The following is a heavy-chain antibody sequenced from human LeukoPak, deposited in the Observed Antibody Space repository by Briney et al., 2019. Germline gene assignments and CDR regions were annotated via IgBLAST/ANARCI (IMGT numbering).Heavy chain of an antibody. CDR3: ARVTGGRYCSTTSCYMRGWFDP. J-gene: IGHJ5*02. CDR1: GGTFSSYA. V-gene: IGHV1-69*13. D-gene: IGHD2-2*02. Sequence: SVKVSCKASGGTFSSYAISWVRQAPGQGLEWMGGITPVFGTSNYAQKFQGRVTITADESTRTAYMELSSLRSEDTAVYYCARVTGGRYCSTTSCYMRGWFDPWGQGTLVTVSS. CDR2: ITPVFGTS.